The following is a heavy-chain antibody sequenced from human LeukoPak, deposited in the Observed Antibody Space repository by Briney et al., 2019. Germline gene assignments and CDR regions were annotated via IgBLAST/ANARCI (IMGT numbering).Heavy chain of an antibody. CDR2: IYSGGST. D-gene: IGHD1-26*01. Sequence: GGSLRLSCAASGFTVSSNYMSWVRQAPGKGLEWVSVIYSGGSTYYADSVKGRFTISRDNAKNSLYLQMNSLRAEDTALYYCAKDSGSYYYYGMDVWGQGTTVTVSS. V-gene: IGHV3-53*05. CDR1: GFTVSSNY. J-gene: IGHJ6*02. CDR3: AKDSGSYYYYGMDV.